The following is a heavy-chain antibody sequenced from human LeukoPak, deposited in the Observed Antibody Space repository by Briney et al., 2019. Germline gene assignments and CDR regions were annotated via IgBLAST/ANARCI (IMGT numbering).Heavy chain of an antibody. CDR3: AVYYDFWSGYSNWFDP. Sequence: ASVKVSCKASGYTFTGYYMHWVRQAPGQGLEWMGWINPNSGGTNYAQKFQGRVTRTRDTSISTAYMELSRLRSDDTAVYYCAVYYDFWSGYSNWFDPWGQGTLVTVSS. J-gene: IGHJ5*02. V-gene: IGHV1-2*02. CDR1: GYTFTGYY. D-gene: IGHD3-3*01. CDR2: INPNSGGT.